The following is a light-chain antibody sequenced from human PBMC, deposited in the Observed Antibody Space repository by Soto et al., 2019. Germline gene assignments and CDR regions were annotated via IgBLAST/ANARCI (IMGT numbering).Light chain of an antibody. J-gene: IGKJ2*01. CDR2: DTS. CDR3: QQGSNWYT. V-gene: IGKV3-11*01. CDR1: QRVDRY. Sequence: EIVLTQSPATLSLSPGDRATLSCRASQRVDRYLAWYQEKPGQAPRLLIYDTSDRATGIPDRFSGSGSGTDVTLTISSLEPEDFAVYYCQQGSNWYTFGQGTKLEIK.